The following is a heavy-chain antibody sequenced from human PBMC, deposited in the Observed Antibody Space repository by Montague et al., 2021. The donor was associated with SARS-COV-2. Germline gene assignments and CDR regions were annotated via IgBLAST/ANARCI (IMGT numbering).Heavy chain of an antibody. J-gene: IGHJ4*02. D-gene: IGHD1-14*01. CDR3: AREVFKEGDY. Sequence: SLRLSCAASGFTFSNCWLHWVRQAPGEGLVWVSLISSDGRTTSYXDSVKGRFTISRDNARNTLYLQMTSLRADDTAVYYCAREVFKEGDYWGQGTLVTVSS. V-gene: IGHV3-74*01. CDR1: GFTFSNCW. CDR2: ISSDGRTT.